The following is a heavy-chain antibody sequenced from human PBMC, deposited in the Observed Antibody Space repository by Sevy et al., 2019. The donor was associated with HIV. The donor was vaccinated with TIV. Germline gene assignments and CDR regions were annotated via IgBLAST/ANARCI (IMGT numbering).Heavy chain of an antibody. J-gene: IGHJ4*02. V-gene: IGHV3-48*03. Sequence: GGSLRLSCAASGFSFSSYEMNWVRQAPGKGLEWVSYISNSGTTISYSDSVRGRFTISRDNARNLLYLQMNSLRAEDTAVYFCARDLPPPATTVPHFDCWGQGTLVTVSS. CDR3: ARDLPPPATTVPHFDC. D-gene: IGHD4-17*01. CDR2: ISNSGTTI. CDR1: GFSFSSYE.